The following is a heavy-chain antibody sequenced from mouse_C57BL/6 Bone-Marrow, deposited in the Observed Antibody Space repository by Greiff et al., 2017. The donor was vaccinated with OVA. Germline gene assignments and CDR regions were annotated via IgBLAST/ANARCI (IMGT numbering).Heavy chain of an antibody. CDR2: IDPEDGET. Sequence: DVKLQESGAELVKPGASVKLSCTASGFNIKDYYMHWVKQRTEQGLEWIGRIDPEDGETKYAPKFQSKATITADTSSNTAYLQLSSLTSEDTAVYYCARWDYYGSWYFDVWGTGTTVTVSS. CDR3: ARWDYYGSWYFDV. V-gene: IGHV14-2*01. D-gene: IGHD1-1*01. CDR1: GFNIKDYY. J-gene: IGHJ1*03.